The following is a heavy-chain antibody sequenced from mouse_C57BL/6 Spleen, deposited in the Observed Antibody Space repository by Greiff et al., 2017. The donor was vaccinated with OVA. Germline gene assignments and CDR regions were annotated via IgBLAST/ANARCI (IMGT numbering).Heavy chain of an antibody. Sequence: DVMLVESGGGLVKPGGSLKLSCAASGFTFSDYGMHWVRQAPEKGLEWVAYISSGSSTIYYADTVKGRFTISRDNAKNTLFLQMTSLRSEDTAMYYCARDGDGYYDAMDYWGQGTSVTVSS. CDR2: ISSGSSTI. D-gene: IGHD2-3*01. V-gene: IGHV5-17*01. CDR3: ARDGDGYYDAMDY. J-gene: IGHJ4*01. CDR1: GFTFSDYG.